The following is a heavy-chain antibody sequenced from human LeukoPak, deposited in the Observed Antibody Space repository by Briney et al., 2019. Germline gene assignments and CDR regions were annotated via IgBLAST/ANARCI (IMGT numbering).Heavy chain of an antibody. CDR1: GSTFSSRS. D-gene: IGHD6-13*01. J-gene: IGHJ5*01. CDR2: ISGSGGTT. V-gene: IGHV3-23*01. Sequence: PGGSLRLSCAASGSTFSSRSMNWVRQAPGKGLEWVSVISGSGGTTYYADSEKGRFTISRDNSKNTLYLQMNSLRAEDTAVYYCAKDRSTSSWEPDSWGQGTLVTVSS. CDR3: AKDRSTSSWEPDS.